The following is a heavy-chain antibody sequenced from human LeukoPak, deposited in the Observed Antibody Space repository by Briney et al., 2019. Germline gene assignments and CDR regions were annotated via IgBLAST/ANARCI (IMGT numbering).Heavy chain of an antibody. D-gene: IGHD3-22*01. CDR1: GGTFSSYA. CDR3: ARGYDSSGYWNFDY. J-gene: IGHJ4*02. Sequence: SVKVSCKVSGGTFSSYAISWVRQAPGQGLEWMGRIIPILGIANYAQKFQGRVTITADKSTSTAYMELSSLRSEDTAVYYCARGYDSSGYWNFDYWGQGTLVTVSS. CDR2: IIPILGIA. V-gene: IGHV1-69*04.